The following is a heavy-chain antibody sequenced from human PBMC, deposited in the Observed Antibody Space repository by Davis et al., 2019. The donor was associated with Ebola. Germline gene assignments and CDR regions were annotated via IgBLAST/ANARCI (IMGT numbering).Heavy chain of an antibody. CDR3: ARSLRGYSGYDPYYFDY. CDR2: IYYSGST. V-gene: IGHV4-59*05. J-gene: IGHJ4*02. D-gene: IGHD5-12*01. Sequence: ESLKISCAASGFTFSSYEMNWVRQAPGKGLEWIGSIYYSGSTYYNPSLKSRVTISVDTSKNQFSLKLSSVTAADTAVYYCARSLRGYSGYDPYYFDYWGQGTLVTVSS. CDR1: GFTFSSYE.